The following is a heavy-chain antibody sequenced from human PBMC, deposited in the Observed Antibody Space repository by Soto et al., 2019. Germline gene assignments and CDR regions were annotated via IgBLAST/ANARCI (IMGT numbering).Heavy chain of an antibody. CDR1: GFTVSSNY. CDR2: IYSGGST. J-gene: IGHJ3*02. CDR3: ARETNWYYDSSGYAFDI. V-gene: IGHV3-66*01. D-gene: IGHD3-22*01. Sequence: GGSLRLSCAASGFTVSSNYMSWVRQAPGKGLEWVSVIYSGGSTYYADSVKGRFTISRDNSKNTLYLQMNSLRAEDTAVYYCARETNWYYDSSGYAFDIWGKGTMVTVS.